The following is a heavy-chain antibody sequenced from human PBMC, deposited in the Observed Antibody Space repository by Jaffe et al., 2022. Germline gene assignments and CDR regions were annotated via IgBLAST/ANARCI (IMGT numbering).Heavy chain of an antibody. CDR2: ISSSGSTI. Sequence: EVQLVESGGGLVQPGGSLRLSCAASGFTFSSYEMNWVRQAPGKGLEWVSYISSSGSTIYYADSVKGRFTISRDNAKNSLYLQMNSLRAEDTAVYYCARCPRLSFGELSGYFDYWGQGTLVTVSS. V-gene: IGHV3-48*03. CDR3: ARCPRLSFGELSGYFDY. D-gene: IGHD3-10*01. J-gene: IGHJ4*02. CDR1: GFTFSSYE.